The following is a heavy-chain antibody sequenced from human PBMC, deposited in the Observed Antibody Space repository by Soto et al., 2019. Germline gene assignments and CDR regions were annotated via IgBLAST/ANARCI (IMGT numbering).Heavy chain of an antibody. CDR2: INPSGGST. J-gene: IGHJ3*02. V-gene: IGHV1-46*03. Sequence: QVQLVQSGAEVKKPGASVKVCCKASGYTFTSYYMHWVRHAPGQGLEWMGIINPSGGSTSYAQKFQGRVTMTRDTSTSTVYMELSSLRSEDTAVYYCATEPAIRGYAFDIWGQGTMVTVSS. CDR1: GYTFTSYY. CDR3: ATEPAIRGYAFDI. D-gene: IGHD3-10*01.